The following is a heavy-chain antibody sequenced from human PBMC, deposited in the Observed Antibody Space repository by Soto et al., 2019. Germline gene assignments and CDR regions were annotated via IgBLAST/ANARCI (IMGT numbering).Heavy chain of an antibody. CDR1: GFTFSSYS. V-gene: IGHV3-21*01. CDR2: ISSSSSYI. Sequence: LRLSCAASGFTFSSYSMNWVRQAPGKGLEWVSSISSSSSYIYYADSVKGRFTISRDNAKNSLYLQMNSLRAEDTAVYYCARSGYYHNWFDPWGQGTLVTVSS. CDR3: ARSGYYHNWFDP. J-gene: IGHJ5*02. D-gene: IGHD3-22*01.